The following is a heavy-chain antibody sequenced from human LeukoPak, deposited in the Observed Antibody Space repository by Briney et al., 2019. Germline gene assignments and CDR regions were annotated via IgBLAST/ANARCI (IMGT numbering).Heavy chain of an antibody. V-gene: IGHV3-33*01. Sequence: GGSLRLSCAASGFTYSIYGMHWVRQAPGKGLEGVAFIWDDGSNKDYEDSVKGRFTISRDNSKNTLYLQMNSLIVEDTAIYYCARDSGRYNYGPYHYWGQGILVTVSS. D-gene: IGHD5-18*01. CDR1: GFTYSIYG. J-gene: IGHJ4*02. CDR2: IWDDGSNK. CDR3: ARDSGRYNYGPYHY.